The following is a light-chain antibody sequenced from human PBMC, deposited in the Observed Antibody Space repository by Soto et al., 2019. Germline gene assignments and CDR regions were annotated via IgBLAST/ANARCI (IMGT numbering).Light chain of an antibody. CDR1: QSVSNN. Sequence: EIVMTQSPATLSVSPGERVTLSCRASQSVSNNLAWYQQKPGQAPRLLVYGASTRATGTPARLSGSGSGTDFTLTISRLQSEDFAISYFQQYNNWSPRYTFGQGTKLEIK. V-gene: IGKV3-15*01. CDR2: GAS. CDR3: QQYNNWSPRYT. J-gene: IGKJ2*01.